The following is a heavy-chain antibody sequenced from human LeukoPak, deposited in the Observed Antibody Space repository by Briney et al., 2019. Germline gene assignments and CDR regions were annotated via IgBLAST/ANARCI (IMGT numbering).Heavy chain of an antibody. Sequence: ASVKVSCKASGYTFTGYYMHWVRQAPGQGLEWMGWINPYSGVTNYAQKFQGRVTMTRHTSISTAYMELSRLRSDDTAVYYCARAGYCSSTSCYHYYYYYMDVWGKGTTVTVSS. CDR2: INPYSGVT. CDR1: GYTFTGYY. CDR3: ARAGYCSSTSCYHYYYYYMDV. D-gene: IGHD2-2*01. V-gene: IGHV1-2*02. J-gene: IGHJ6*03.